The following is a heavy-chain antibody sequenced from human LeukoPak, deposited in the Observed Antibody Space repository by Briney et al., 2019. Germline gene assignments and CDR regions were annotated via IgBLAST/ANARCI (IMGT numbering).Heavy chain of an antibody. V-gene: IGHV1-18*01. CDR1: GYTFTSYG. Sequence: ASVKVSCKASGYTFTSYGISWVRQAPGQGLEWMGWISAYNGNTNYAQKLQGRVTMTTDTSTSTAYMELRSLRSDDTAVYYCARDRTPPGYYYGMDVWGQGTTVTVSS. CDR2: ISAYNGNT. J-gene: IGHJ6*02. CDR3: ARDRTPPGYYYGMDV.